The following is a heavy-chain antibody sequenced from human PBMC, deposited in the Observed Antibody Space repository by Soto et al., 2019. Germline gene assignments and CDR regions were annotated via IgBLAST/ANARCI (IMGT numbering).Heavy chain of an antibody. CDR3: ARDQLYYNGISGRPLNAFDV. CDR2: IGIGSSTK. V-gene: IGHV3-48*01. Sequence: PGGSLRLSCAASGFTFRNYGMNWVRQATGKGLEWVSYIGIGSSTKYYADSVKGRFTISRDNAKNSLYLQMNSLRAEDTAVYYCARDQLYYNGISGRPLNAFDVWGQGTMVTVSS. D-gene: IGHD3-22*01. J-gene: IGHJ3*01. CDR1: GFTFRNYG.